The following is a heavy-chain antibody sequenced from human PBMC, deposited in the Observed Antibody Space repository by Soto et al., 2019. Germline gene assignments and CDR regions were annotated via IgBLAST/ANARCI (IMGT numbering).Heavy chain of an antibody. V-gene: IGHV4-30-4*01. D-gene: IGHD3-22*01. J-gene: IGHJ4*02. CDR1: GGSISSGDYY. Sequence: PSESLSLTCTVSGGSISSGDYYWSWLRQPPGKGLEGIGYIYYSGRTYYNASLESRVTISVDTSKNQSSLKLSSVTAADTAVYYCARDPVYYDSSGYRYFDYWGQGTLVTVSS. CDR3: ARDPVYYDSSGYRYFDY. CDR2: IYYSGRT.